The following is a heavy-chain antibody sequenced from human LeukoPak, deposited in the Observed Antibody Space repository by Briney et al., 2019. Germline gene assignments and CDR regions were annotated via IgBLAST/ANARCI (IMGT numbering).Heavy chain of an antibody. Sequence: GGSLRLSCAASGFTFSSYEMNWVRQAPGKGLEWVSYISSTGSSIYYADSVKGRFTISRDNSKNTLYLQMNSLRAEDTAVYYCARDHGAVAGIFDYWGQGTLVTVSS. CDR1: GFTFSSYE. CDR2: ISSTGSSI. J-gene: IGHJ4*02. V-gene: IGHV3-48*03. CDR3: ARDHGAVAGIFDY. D-gene: IGHD6-19*01.